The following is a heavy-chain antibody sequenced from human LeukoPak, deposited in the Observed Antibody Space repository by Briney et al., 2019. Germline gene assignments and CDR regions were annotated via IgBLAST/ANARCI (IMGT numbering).Heavy chain of an antibody. CDR3: ARVDARADAFDI. J-gene: IGHJ3*02. Sequence: ASVKVSCKASGYTFTGYYMHWVRQAPGQGLEWMGWINPNSGGTNYAQKFQGRVTMTRDTSISTAYMELSRLRSDDTAVYYCARVDARADAFDIWGQGTVVTVSS. V-gene: IGHV1-2*02. D-gene: IGHD3-9*01. CDR2: INPNSGGT. CDR1: GYTFTGYY.